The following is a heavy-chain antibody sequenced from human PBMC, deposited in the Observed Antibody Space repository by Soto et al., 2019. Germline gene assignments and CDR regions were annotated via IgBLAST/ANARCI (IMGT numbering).Heavy chain of an antibody. CDR3: ARDYPSYYYYYMDF. Sequence: EVQLVESGGGLVQPGGSLRLSCAASGFTFSSYWMSWVRQAPGKGLEWVANIKQDGSENYYVDSVKGRFTISRDNANNSLYLQMNSLRAEDTAVYYCARDYPSYYYYYMDFWGKGTTVTVSS. V-gene: IGHV3-7*01. J-gene: IGHJ6*03. CDR2: IKQDGSEN. CDR1: GFTFSSYW.